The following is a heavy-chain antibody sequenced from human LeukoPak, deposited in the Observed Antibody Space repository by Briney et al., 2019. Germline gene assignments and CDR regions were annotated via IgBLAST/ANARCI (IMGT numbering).Heavy chain of an antibody. V-gene: IGHV1-46*01. CDR2: INPSGGST. CDR1: GYTFTSYY. J-gene: IGHJ5*02. D-gene: IGHD1-26*01. CDR3: ARARSGELLRVTWFDP. Sequence: GASVKVSCKASGYTFTSYYMHWVRQAPGQGLEWMGIINPSGGSTSYAQKFQGRVTMTRDMSTSTVYMELSSLRSEDTAVYYCARARSGELLRVTWFDPWGQGTLVTVSS.